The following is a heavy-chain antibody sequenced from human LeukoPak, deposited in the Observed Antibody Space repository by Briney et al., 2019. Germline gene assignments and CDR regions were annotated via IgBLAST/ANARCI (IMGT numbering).Heavy chain of an antibody. V-gene: IGHV4-61*02. J-gene: IGHJ5*02. D-gene: IGHD6-13*01. CDR2: IYTSGST. CDR1: GGSISSGSYY. Sequence: SETLSLTCTVSGGSISSGSYYWSWIRQPAGKGLEWIGRIYTSGSTNYNPSLKSRVTISVDTSKNQFSLKLSSVTAADTAVYYCARDPYSSSFNWFDPWGQGTLVTVSS. CDR3: ARDPYSSSFNWFDP.